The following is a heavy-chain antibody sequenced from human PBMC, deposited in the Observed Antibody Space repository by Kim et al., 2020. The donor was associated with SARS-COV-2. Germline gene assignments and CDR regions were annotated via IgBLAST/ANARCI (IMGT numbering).Heavy chain of an antibody. J-gene: IGHJ6*02. CDR2: IKSKTDGETI. CDR3: TTWDG. V-gene: IGHV3-15*01. Sequence: GGSLRLSCVASGFIFSDRWMSWVRQAPGKGLECIGRIKSKTDGETIDYAAPVKGRFIISRDNSKNTVYLQMNSLKSEDTAVYFCTTWDGWGQGTTVTVSS. CDR1: GFIFSDRW.